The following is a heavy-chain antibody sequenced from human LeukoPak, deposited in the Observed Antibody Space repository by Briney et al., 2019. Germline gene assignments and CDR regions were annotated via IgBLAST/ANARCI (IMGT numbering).Heavy chain of an antibody. D-gene: IGHD7-27*01. CDR1: GYTFTSYY. V-gene: IGHV1-46*01. CDR2: INPSGGST. Sequence: GASVKVSCKASGYTFTSYYMHWVRQAPGQGLEWMGIINPSGGSTSYAQKFQGRVAMTRDTSTSTVCMELSSLRSEDTAVYYCAREALTGDPERDYWGQGTLVAVSS. CDR3: AREALTGDPERDY. J-gene: IGHJ4*02.